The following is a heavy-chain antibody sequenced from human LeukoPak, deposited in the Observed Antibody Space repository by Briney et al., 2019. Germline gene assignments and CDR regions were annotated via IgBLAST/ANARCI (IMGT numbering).Heavy chain of an antibody. CDR3: ARDYGDYGNDY. CDR2: IYTSGST. V-gene: IGHV4-39*07. CDR1: GGSISSSSYY. D-gene: IGHD4-17*01. J-gene: IGHJ4*02. Sequence: SETLSLTCTVSGGSISSSSYYWGWIRQPPGKGLEWIGRIYTSGSTNYNPSLKSRVTMSVDTSKNQFSLKLSSVTAADTAVYYCARDYGDYGNDYWGQGTLVTVSS.